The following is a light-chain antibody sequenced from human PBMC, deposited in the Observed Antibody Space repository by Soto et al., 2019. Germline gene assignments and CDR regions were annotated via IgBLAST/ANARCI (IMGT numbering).Light chain of an antibody. J-gene: IGKJ1*01. CDR1: QSLRSS. CDR3: QQYNNWPQT. Sequence: ETMMTQSPNPLSVSLGDIATLSCRASQSLRSSLAWYQQKPGQAPRLLIYDASTRATGIPARFSGSGSGTDFTLTISGLQSEDFAVYYCQQYNNWPQTFGQGTKVDIK. V-gene: IGKV3-15*01. CDR2: DAS.